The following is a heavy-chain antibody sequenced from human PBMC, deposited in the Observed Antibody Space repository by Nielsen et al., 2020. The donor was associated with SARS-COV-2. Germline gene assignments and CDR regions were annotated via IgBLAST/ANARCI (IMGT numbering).Heavy chain of an antibody. CDR2: ISHGGST. J-gene: IGHJ3*02. CDR3: ARGEYYDILTGYSAGAFDI. D-gene: IGHD3-9*01. Sequence: WIRQPPGKGLEWIGEISHGGSTGYNPSLKSRVTISEDPSKNQFSLKLSSVTAADTAVYYCARGEYYDILTGYSAGAFDIWGQGTMVTVSS. V-gene: IGHV4-34*01.